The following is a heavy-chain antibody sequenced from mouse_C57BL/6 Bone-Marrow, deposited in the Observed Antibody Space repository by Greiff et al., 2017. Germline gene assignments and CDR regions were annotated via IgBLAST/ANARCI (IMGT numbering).Heavy chain of an antibody. CDR3: ARGGYYAMDY. J-gene: IGHJ4*01. CDR2: IDPSDSYT. CDR1: GYTFTSYW. Sequence: QVQLQQPGAELVMPGASVKLSCKASGYTFTSYWMHWVKQRPGQGLEWIGEIDPSDSYTNYNQKFKGKSTLTVDKSSSTAYMRLSSLTSEDSAVFDCARGGYYAMDYWGQGTSVTVSA. V-gene: IGHV1-69*01.